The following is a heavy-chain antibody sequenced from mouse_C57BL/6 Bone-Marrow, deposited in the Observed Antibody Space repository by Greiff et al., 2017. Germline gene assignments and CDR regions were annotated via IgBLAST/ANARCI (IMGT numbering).Heavy chain of an antibody. CDR1: GFNIKDDY. Sequence: EVNVVESGAELVRPGASVKLSCTASGFNIKDDYMHWVKQRPEQGLEWIGWIDPENGDTEYASKFQGKATITADTSSNTAYLQLSSLTSEDTAVYYCTTAGTGAMDYWGQGTSVTVSS. CDR2: IDPENGDT. D-gene: IGHD3-3*01. V-gene: IGHV14-4*01. CDR3: TTAGTGAMDY. J-gene: IGHJ4*01.